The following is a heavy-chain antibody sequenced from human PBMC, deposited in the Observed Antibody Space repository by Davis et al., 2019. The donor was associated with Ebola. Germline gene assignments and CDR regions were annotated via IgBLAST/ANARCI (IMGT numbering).Heavy chain of an antibody. CDR2: INQSGST. CDR3: ARRQRYCGGGSCNNWFDP. J-gene: IGHJ5*02. Sequence: SETLSLTCTVSGGSISSGDYYWSRIRQPPGKGLEWIGTINQSGSTNYNPSLKSRVSISIDSSKNQFSLKLSSVTAADTAIYFCARRQRYCGGGSCNNWFDPWDQGTLVTVSP. D-gene: IGHD2-15*01. CDR1: GGSISSGDYY. V-gene: IGHV4-39*07.